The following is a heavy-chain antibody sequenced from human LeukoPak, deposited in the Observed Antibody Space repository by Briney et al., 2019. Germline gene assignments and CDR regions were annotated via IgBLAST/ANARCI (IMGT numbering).Heavy chain of an antibody. J-gene: IGHJ4*02. V-gene: IGHV1-3*01. CDR2: INVGNGDT. CDR3: ARDRGGTGDFDY. CDR1: GYIFTSYV. D-gene: IGHD1-1*01. Sequence: GASVKVSCKASGYIFTSYVMHWVRRAPGQRLEWMGWINVGNGDTKYSQKFQDRVTIARDTSASTAYMELSSLRSEDTAVYYCARDRGGTGDFDYWGQGTLVTVSS.